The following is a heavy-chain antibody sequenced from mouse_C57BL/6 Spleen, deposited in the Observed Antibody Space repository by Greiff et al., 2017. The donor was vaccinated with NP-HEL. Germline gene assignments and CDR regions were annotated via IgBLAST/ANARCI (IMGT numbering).Heavy chain of an antibody. D-gene: IGHD1-1*01. J-gene: IGHJ2*01. CDR3: ARDGYYGSSYYFDY. Sequence: EVKLVESGGGLVKPGGSLKLSCAASGFTFSSYAMSWVRQTPEKRLEWVATISDGGSYTYYPDNVKGRFTISRDNAKNNLYLQISHLKSEDTAMYYCARDGYYGSSYYFDYWGQGTTLTVSS. CDR1: GFTFSSYA. V-gene: IGHV5-4*01. CDR2: ISDGGSYT.